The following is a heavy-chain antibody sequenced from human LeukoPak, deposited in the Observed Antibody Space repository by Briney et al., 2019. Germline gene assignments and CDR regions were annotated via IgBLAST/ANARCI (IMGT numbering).Heavy chain of an antibody. CDR2: MNPNSGNT. CDR1: GYTFTSYG. Sequence: GASVKVSCKASGYTFTSYGISWVRQAPGQGLEWMGWMNPNSGNTGYAQKFQGRVTMTRNTSISTAYMELSSLRSEDTAVYYCARGYCSSTSCYNYYYGMDVWGQGTTVTVSS. J-gene: IGHJ6*02. V-gene: IGHV1-8*02. D-gene: IGHD2-2*02. CDR3: ARGYCSSTSCYNYYYGMDV.